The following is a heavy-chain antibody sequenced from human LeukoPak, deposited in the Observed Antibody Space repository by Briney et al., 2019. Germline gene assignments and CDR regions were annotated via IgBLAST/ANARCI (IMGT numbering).Heavy chain of an antibody. Sequence: SETLSLTCTVSGGSISSSSYYWGWIRQPPGKGLEWIGSIYYSGSTYYNPSLKSRVTISVDTTKNQFSLKLSSVTAADTAVYYCARHGYYGSGSKGSHANGMDVWGQGTTVTVSS. V-gene: IGHV4-39*01. CDR3: ARHGYYGSGSKGSHANGMDV. D-gene: IGHD3-10*01. J-gene: IGHJ6*02. CDR2: IYYSGST. CDR1: GGSISSSSYY.